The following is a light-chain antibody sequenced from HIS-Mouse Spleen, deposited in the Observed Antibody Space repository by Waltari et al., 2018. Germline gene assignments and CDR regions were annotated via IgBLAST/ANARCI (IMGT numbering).Light chain of an antibody. CDR3: CSYAGSSTWV. J-gene: IGLJ3*02. CDR1: SSDFGSYNL. V-gene: IGLV2-23*01. CDR2: EGS. Sequence: QSALTQPASVSGSPGQSITISSTGTSSDFGSYNLVSWYQQHPGKAPKLMIYEGSKRPSGVSNRFSGSKSGNTASLTISGLQAEDEADYYCCSYAGSSTWVFGGGTKLTVL.